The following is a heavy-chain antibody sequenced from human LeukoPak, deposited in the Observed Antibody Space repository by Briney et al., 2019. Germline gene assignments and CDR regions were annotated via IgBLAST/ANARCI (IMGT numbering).Heavy chain of an antibody. CDR1: GYTFTSYD. J-gene: IGHJ4*02. V-gene: IGHV1-8*01. D-gene: IGHD7-27*01. CDR3: VRTPPNWGADY. CDR2: MSPKSGNT. Sequence: ASVKVSCKASGYTFTSYDINWVRQATGQGLEWVGWMSPKSGNTGYAQKFQGRVTMTSNTAISTAYMELSSLRSEDTAVYYCVRTPPNWGADYWGQGTLVTVSS.